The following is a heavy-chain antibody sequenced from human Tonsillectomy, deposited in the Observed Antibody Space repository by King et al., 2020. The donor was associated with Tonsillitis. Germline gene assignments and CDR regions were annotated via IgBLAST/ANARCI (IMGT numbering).Heavy chain of an antibody. D-gene: IGHD4-17*01. J-gene: IGHJ4*02. CDR3: ASSTMNPYGDYAIGYFDY. Sequence: QLVQSGAEVKKPGESLKISCKGSGYSFTSYWIGWVRQMPGKGLEWMGIIYPGDSDTRYSPSFQGQVTISADKSISTAYLQWSSLKASDTAMYYCASSTMNPYGDYAIGYFDYWGQGTLVTVSS. CDR1: GYSFTSYW. V-gene: IGHV5-51*01. CDR2: IYPGDSDT.